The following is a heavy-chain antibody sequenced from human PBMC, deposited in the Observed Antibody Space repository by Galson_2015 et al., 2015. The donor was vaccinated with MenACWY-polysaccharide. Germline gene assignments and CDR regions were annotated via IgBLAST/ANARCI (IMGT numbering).Heavy chain of an antibody. Sequence: SLRLSCAASGFSVSSNYVSWVRQAPGKGLEWVSVIYSGGNTYYADSVKGRFTISRDNSKNTLYLQMNSLRAEDTAVYYCAKSSTWSSFFETWGQGTLVTVSS. CDR3: AKSSTWSSFFET. D-gene: IGHD2/OR15-2a*01. CDR1: GFSVSSNY. V-gene: IGHV3-53*01. J-gene: IGHJ5*02. CDR2: IYSGGNT.